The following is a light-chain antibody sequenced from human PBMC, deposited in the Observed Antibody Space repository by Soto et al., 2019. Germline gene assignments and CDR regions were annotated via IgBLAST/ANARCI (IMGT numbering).Light chain of an antibody. J-gene: IGKJ1*01. CDR1: QTISSW. V-gene: IGKV1-5*03. CDR3: QHYNSYSEA. Sequence: DIQLTQSPSPLSASGCDTVTITCRASQTISSWLAWYQQKPGKAPKLLIYKASTLKSGVPSRFSGSGSGTEFTLTISSLQPDDFATYYCQHYNSYSEAFGQGTKVDIK. CDR2: KAS.